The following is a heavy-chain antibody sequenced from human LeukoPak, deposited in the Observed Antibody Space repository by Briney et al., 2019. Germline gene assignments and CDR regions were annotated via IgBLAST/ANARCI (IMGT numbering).Heavy chain of an antibody. D-gene: IGHD3-9*01. CDR2: ISYDGSNK. V-gene: IGHV3-30*04. Sequence: GGSLRLSCAASGFTFSSYAMHWVRQAPGKGLEGVAVISYDGSNKYYADSVKGRFTISRDKSKNTLYLQMNSLRAEDTAVYYCAEAYYDILTGLRHWGQGTLVTVSS. CDR1: GFTFSSYA. CDR3: AEAYYDILTGLRH. J-gene: IGHJ4*02.